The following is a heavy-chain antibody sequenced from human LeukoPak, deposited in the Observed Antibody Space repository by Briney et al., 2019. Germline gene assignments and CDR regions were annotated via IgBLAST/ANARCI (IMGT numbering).Heavy chain of an antibody. CDR3: AKDHLRGSITGTTVDY. CDR2: ICGGGDST. D-gene: IGHD1-7*01. Sequence: VGSLRLSCAASGFTFSNYAMNWVRQAPGKGLEWVSAICGGGDSTYYADSVKGRFTISRDNSKSTLYLQVNSLRADDTAVYYCAKDHLRGSITGTTVDYWGQGTLVTVSS. CDR1: GFTFSNYA. V-gene: IGHV3-23*01. J-gene: IGHJ4*02.